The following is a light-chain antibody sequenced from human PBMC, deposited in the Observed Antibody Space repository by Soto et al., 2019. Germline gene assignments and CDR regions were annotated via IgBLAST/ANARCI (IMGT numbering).Light chain of an antibody. Sequence: EVVMTQSPLSLPVTIGQPASISCSSSQSLVYSDGHTYLNWFQQRPGQSPRRLIYKVSNRDSGVPDRFSGSGSGTDFTLKISRVEAEDVGVYYCMQGTHWPWTFGQGTKVEIK. V-gene: IGKV2-30*01. CDR2: KVS. J-gene: IGKJ1*01. CDR1: QSLVYSDGHTY. CDR3: MQGTHWPWT.